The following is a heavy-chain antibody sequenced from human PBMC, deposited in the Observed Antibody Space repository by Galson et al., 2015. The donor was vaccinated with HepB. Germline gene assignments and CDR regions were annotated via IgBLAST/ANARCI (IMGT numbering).Heavy chain of an antibody. V-gene: IGHV1-24*01. CDR3: ATFHYAGYYYYGMDV. D-gene: IGHD4-17*01. CDR1: GYTLTELS. Sequence: SVKVSCKVSGYTLTELSMHWVRQAPGKRLEWMGGFDPEDGETIYAQKFQGRVTMTEDTSTDTAYMELSSLRSEDTAVYYCATFHYAGYYYYGMDVWGQGTTVTVSS. J-gene: IGHJ6*02. CDR2: FDPEDGET.